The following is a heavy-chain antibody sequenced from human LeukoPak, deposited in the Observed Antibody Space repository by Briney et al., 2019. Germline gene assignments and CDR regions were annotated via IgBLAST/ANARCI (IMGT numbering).Heavy chain of an antibody. CDR3: ARDNFYRREYSYYYYMDV. Sequence: PSEILSLTCAVYGGSFSGYYWSWLRQPPGKGLEWIGEINHSGSTNYNPSLKSRVTISVDTSKNQFSLKLSSVTAADTAVYYCARDNFYRREYSYYYYMDVWGKGTTVTVSS. D-gene: IGHD1-1*01. V-gene: IGHV4-34*01. CDR1: GGSFSGYY. CDR2: INHSGST. J-gene: IGHJ6*03.